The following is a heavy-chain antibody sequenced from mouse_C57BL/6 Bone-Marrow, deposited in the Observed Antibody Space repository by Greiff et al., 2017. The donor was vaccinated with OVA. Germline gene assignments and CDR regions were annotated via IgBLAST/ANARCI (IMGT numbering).Heavy chain of an antibody. CDR3: ARGTGTGFAY. Sequence: QVQLKESGAELVMPGASVKLSCKASGYTFTSYWMHWVKQRPGQGLEWIGEIDPSDSYTNYNQKFKGKSTLTVDKSSSTAYMQLSSLTSEDSAVYYCARGTGTGFAYWGQGTLVTVSA. CDR1: GYTFTSYW. V-gene: IGHV1-69*01. J-gene: IGHJ3*01. CDR2: IDPSDSYT. D-gene: IGHD4-1*01.